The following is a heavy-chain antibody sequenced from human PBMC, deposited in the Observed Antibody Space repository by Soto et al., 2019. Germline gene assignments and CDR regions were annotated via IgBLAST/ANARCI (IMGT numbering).Heavy chain of an antibody. CDR3: AKDKETSGSRRAYYFDY. D-gene: IGHD3-22*01. CDR1: GFTFSSYA. V-gene: IGHV3-23*01. J-gene: IGHJ4*02. Sequence: PGGSLRLSCAASGFTFSSYAMSWVRQAPGKGLEWVSAISDSGGSTYYADSVKGRFTISRDNSKNTLYLQMNSLRAEDTAVYYCAKDKETSGSRRAYYFDYWGQGTLVTVSS. CDR2: ISDSGGST.